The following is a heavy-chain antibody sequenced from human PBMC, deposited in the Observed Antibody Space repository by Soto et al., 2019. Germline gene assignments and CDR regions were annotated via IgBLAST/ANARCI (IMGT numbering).Heavy chain of an antibody. CDR2: IYKSATT. Sequence: SETLSLTCSVSGDSISNIDYFWAWIRQPPGQALEYIGYIYKSATTYYNPSFESRVAISVDTSKSQFSLNVTSVTAADTAVYFCARGRYCLTGRCFPNWFESWGQGALVTVSS. J-gene: IGHJ5*01. D-gene: IGHD7-27*01. V-gene: IGHV4-30-4*01. CDR1: GDSISNIDYF. CDR3: ARGRYCLTGRCFPNWFES.